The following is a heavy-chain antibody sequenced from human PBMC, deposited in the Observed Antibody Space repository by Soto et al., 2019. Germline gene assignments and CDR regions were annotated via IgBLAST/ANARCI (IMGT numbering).Heavy chain of an antibody. CDR2: IYYSGST. Sequence: PSETLSLTCTVSGGSISSSSYYWGWIRQPPGKGLEWIGSIYYSGSTYYNPSLKSRVTISVDTSKNQFSLKLSSVTAVDTAVYYCARATGIAVAGTLYYYYGMDVWGQGTTVTVAS. CDR1: GGSISSSSYY. V-gene: IGHV4-39*01. D-gene: IGHD6-19*01. J-gene: IGHJ6*02. CDR3: ARATGIAVAGTLYYYYGMDV.